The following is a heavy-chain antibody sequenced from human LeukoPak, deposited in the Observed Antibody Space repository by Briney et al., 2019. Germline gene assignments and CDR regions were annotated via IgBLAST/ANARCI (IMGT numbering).Heavy chain of an antibody. Sequence: GGSLRLSCAASGFTFSNAWMSWVRQAPGKGLEWVGRIKSKTDGGTTDYAAPVKGRFTISRDDSKNTLYLQMSSLKTEDTAVYYCTTDLTYYYDSSGYYPPYRWGQGTLVTVSS. CDR3: TTDLTYYYDSSGYYPPYR. CDR1: GFTFSNAW. D-gene: IGHD3-22*01. J-gene: IGHJ4*02. V-gene: IGHV3-15*01. CDR2: IKSKTDGGTT.